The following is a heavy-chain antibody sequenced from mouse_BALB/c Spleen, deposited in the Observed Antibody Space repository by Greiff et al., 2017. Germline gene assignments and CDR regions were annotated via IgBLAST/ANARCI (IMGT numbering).Heavy chain of an antibody. V-gene: IGHV5-6-5*01. J-gene: IGHJ2*01. CDR2: ISSGGST. CDR1: GFTFSSYA. Sequence: EVKLMESGGGLVKPGGSLKLSCAASGFTFSSYAMSWVRQTPEKRLEWVASISSGGSTYYPDSVKGRFTISRDNARNILYLQMSSLRSEDTAMYYCARELRYYFDYWGQGTTLTVSS. CDR3: ARELRYYFDY. D-gene: IGHD1-1*01.